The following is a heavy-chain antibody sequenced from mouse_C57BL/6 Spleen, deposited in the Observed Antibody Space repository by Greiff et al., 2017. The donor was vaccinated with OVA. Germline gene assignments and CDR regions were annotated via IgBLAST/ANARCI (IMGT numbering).Heavy chain of an antibody. Sequence: EVKVEESGGGLVQPGGSMKLSCVASGFTFSNYWMNWVRQSPEKGLEWVAQIRLKADNYATHYAESVKGRFTISRDDSKSSVYLQMNNLRAEDTGIYYCTPIGLDYWGQGTTLTVSS. J-gene: IGHJ2*01. CDR3: TPIGLDY. CDR1: GFTFSNYW. CDR2: IRLKADNYAT. V-gene: IGHV6-3*01. D-gene: IGHD2-14*01.